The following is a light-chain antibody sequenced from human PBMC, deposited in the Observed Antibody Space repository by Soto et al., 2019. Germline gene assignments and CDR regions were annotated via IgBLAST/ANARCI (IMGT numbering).Light chain of an antibody. J-gene: IGLJ1*01. CDR2: DVN. CDR1: SSDVGNSNG. V-gene: IGLV2-18*02. Sequence: QSVLTQPPSVPGSPGQSVAISCTGNSSDVGNSNGVSWYHQPPGTAPKLIIYDVNNRPSGVPDRFSGSKSGNTASLTISGLQAEAEGDYYCSSYTSSSTYVFGTGTKVTVL. CDR3: SSYTSSSTYV.